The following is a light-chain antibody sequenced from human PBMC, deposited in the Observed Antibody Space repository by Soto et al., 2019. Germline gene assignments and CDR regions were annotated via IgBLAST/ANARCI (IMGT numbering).Light chain of an antibody. CDR3: QQYYSYPLT. CDR2: AAS. CDR1: QGISSY. Sequence: AIRMTQSPSSFSASTGDRVTITCRASQGISSYLAWYQQKPGKAPKLLIYAASTLQSGVPSRFSDSGSGTDSTLTVSSLQSEDFATHYCQQYYSYPLTVGPGTKVDI. J-gene: IGKJ3*01. V-gene: IGKV1-8*01.